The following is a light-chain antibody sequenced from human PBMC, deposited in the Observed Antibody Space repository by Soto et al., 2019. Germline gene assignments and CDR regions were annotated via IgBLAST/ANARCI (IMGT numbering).Light chain of an antibody. CDR3: LQSYSTPYT. CDR2: GAS. J-gene: IGKJ2*01. V-gene: IGKV1-39*01. Sequence: DVRMGQTPSYLSEFVSDRVIITFRASQSISNHLDWYQQKPGQAPRLLIYGASSLQSGVPSRFSGSGSGTDFTLTISSLQPEDFATYCCLQSYSTPYTFCQGTKVDI. CDR1: QSISNH.